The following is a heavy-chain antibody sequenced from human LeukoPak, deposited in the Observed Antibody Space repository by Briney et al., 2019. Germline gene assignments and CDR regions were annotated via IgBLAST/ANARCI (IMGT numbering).Heavy chain of an antibody. CDR3: ARAPRKFRGIIVTPLYYFDY. CDR1: GFTFSNYA. V-gene: IGHV3-23*01. CDR2: ISGSTENT. J-gene: IGHJ4*02. Sequence: GGSLRLSCATSGFTFSNYAMSWVRQAPGKGLEWVSTISGSTENTYYADSVKGRFAISRDNSKNTLYLQMNSLRAEDTAIYYCARAPRKFRGIIVTPLYYFDYWGQGALVTVSS. D-gene: IGHD3-10*01.